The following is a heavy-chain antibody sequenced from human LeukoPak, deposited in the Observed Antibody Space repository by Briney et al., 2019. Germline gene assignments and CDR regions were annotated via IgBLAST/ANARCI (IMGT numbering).Heavy chain of an antibody. CDR2: IYSGGST. CDR1: GFTVSSNY. D-gene: IGHD3-10*01. Sequence: QPGESLSLSCAASGFTVSSNYMSWVRHAPGRGLEWGSVIYSGGSTYYADSVKGRFTISRHNSKNTLYLQMNSLRAEDTAVYYCARGWFGESYFDYWGQGTLVTVSS. J-gene: IGHJ4*02. CDR3: ARGWFGESYFDY. V-gene: IGHV3-53*04.